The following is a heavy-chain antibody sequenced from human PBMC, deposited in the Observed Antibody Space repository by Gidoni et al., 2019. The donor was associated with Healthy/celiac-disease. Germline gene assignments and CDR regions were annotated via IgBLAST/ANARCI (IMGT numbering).Heavy chain of an antibody. D-gene: IGHD3-10*01. CDR1: GFTFGDYA. CDR3: TRGAMVRGVITLYYFDY. Sequence: EVQLVESGGGLVQPGRSLRLSCTASGFTFGDYAMSWFRQAPGKGLEWVGFIRSKAYGGTTEYAASVKGRFTISRDDSKSIAYLQMNSLKTEDTAVYYCTRGAMVRGVITLYYFDYWGQGTLVTVSS. J-gene: IGHJ4*02. CDR2: IRSKAYGGTT. V-gene: IGHV3-49*03.